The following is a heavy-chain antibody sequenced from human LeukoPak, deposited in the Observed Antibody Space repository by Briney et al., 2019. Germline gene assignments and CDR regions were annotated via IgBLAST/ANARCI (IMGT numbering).Heavy chain of an antibody. CDR1: GFTFSSYS. D-gene: IGHD3-9*01. CDR3: VKSYYDILTGYSPLGGYFDY. V-gene: IGHV3-64D*06. J-gene: IGHJ4*02. Sequence: GGSLSLSCSASGFTFSSYSMQWVRQPPGRGLEYVSSIRSNGGSTYYADPVKGRFTISRDNSKNTLYLQMSSLRAEDTAVYYCVKSYYDILTGYSPLGGYFDYWGQGTLVTVSS. CDR2: IRSNGGST.